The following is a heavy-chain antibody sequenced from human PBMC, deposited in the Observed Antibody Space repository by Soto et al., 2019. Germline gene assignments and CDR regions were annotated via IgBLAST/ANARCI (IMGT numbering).Heavy chain of an antibody. Sequence: EVQLVESGGGLVQPGGSLRLSCAASGFIFSDHYMDWVRQAPGKGLEWVGRSRNKANSYTTEYAASVRGRFTISRDDSKNSLYLQMNSLKTEDTAVYYCARDLGSWGQGTLVTVSS. V-gene: IGHV3-72*01. CDR2: SRNKANSYTT. CDR1: GFIFSDHY. J-gene: IGHJ5*02. CDR3: ARDLGS.